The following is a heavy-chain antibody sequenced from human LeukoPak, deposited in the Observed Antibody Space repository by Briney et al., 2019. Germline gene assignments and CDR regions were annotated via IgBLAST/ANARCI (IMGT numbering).Heavy chain of an antibody. Sequence: PSETLSLTCTVSGGSISSYYWSWIRQPPGKGLEWIGYIYYSGSTNYNPSLKSRVTISVDTSKNQFSLKLSSVTAADTAVYYCARRAGYYDFWSGRGEWYFDYWGQGTLVTVSS. D-gene: IGHD3-3*01. J-gene: IGHJ4*02. CDR3: ARRAGYYDFWSGRGEWYFDY. V-gene: IGHV4-59*01. CDR1: GGSISSYY. CDR2: IYYSGST.